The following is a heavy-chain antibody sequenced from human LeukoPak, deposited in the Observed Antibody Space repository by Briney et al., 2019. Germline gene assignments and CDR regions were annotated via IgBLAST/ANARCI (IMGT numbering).Heavy chain of an antibody. J-gene: IGHJ5*02. Sequence: ASVKVSCKASGYTFTGYYMHWVRQAPGQGLEWMGWINPNSGGTNYAQKFQGRVTMTRDTSISTAYMELSRLRSDDTAVYYCARDREYSSSFGWFDPWGQGTLVTVSS. CDR1: GYTFTGYY. V-gene: IGHV1-2*02. CDR2: INPNSGGT. D-gene: IGHD6-6*01. CDR3: ARDREYSSSFGWFDP.